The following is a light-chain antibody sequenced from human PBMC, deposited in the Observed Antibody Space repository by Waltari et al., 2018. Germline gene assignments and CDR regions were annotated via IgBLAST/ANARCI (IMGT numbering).Light chain of an antibody. J-gene: IGLJ3*02. CDR3: ASWDDSLNGHWV. V-gene: IGLV1-44*01. CDR1: YFKLGSNV. CDR2: RSD. Sequence: QSVLTQPPSASGTPGQRVTISCSGSYFKLGSNVVNWYQQLPGKAPKLLIYRSDRRPSGVPVRFSGSKSGSSASLAIDGLHSEDEADYYCASWDDSLNGHWVFGGGTKVTVL.